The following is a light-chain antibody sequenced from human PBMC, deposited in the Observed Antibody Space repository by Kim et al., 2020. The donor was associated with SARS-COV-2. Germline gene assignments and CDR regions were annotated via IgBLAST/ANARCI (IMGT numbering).Light chain of an antibody. CDR3: AAWDDSLNGLWV. Sequence: RGTISCSGSSSNLGSNTVNWYQQLPGTAPKLLIYSNNQRPSGVPDRFSGSKSGTSASLAISGLQSEDEDDYYCAAWDDSLNGLWVFGGGTQLTVL. CDR1: SSNLGSNT. J-gene: IGLJ3*02. CDR2: SNN. V-gene: IGLV1-44*01.